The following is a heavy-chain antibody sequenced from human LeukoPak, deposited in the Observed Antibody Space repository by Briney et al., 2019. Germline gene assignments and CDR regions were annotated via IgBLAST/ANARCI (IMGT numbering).Heavy chain of an antibody. J-gene: IGHJ3*02. CDR2: INSDGSST. CDR1: GFTFSSYW. V-gene: IGHV3-74*01. D-gene: IGHD1-26*01. CDR3: ARDFGSNDAFDI. Sequence: GGSLRLSCAASGFTFSSYWMHWVRQAPGKGLVWVSRINSDGSSTSYADSVKGRFTISRDNAKNSVYLQMNSLRAEDTAVYYCARDFGSNDAFDIWGQGTMVTVSS.